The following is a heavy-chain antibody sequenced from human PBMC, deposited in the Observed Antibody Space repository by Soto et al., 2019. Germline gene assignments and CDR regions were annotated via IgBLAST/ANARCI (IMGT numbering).Heavy chain of an antibody. CDR3: ARVTVPAAMSAGYYFDY. D-gene: IGHD2-2*01. CDR1: GGSISSGGYY. V-gene: IGHV4-31*03. J-gene: IGHJ4*02. CDR2: IYYSGST. Sequence: TLSLTCTVSGGSISSGGYYWSWIRQHPGKGLEWIGYIYYSGSTYYNPSLKSRVTISVDTSKNQFSLKLSSVTAADTAVYYCARVTVPAAMSAGYYFDYWGQGTLVTVSS.